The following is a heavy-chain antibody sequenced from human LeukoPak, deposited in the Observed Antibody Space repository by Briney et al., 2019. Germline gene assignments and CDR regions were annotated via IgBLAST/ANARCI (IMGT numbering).Heavy chain of an antibody. V-gene: IGHV1-69*13. Sequence: SVKVSCKASGGTFSSYAISWVRQAPGQGLEWMGGIIPIFGTANYAQKFQGRVTITADESTSTAYMELSSLRSEDTAVYYCARIGGYSSGWPYNWFDPWGQGTLVTVSS. CDR1: GGTFSSYA. D-gene: IGHD6-19*01. J-gene: IGHJ5*02. CDR2: IIPIFGTA. CDR3: ARIGGYSSGWPYNWFDP.